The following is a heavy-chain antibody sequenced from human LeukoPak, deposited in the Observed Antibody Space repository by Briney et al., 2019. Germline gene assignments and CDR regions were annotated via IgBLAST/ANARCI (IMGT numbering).Heavy chain of an antibody. D-gene: IGHD5-18*01. CDR1: GYSFTSYW. Sequence: GESLKISCKGSGYSFTSYWIGWVRQMPGKGLEWMGIIYPGDSDTRYSPSFQGQVTISADKSISTAYLQWSSLKASDTAMYYCARLIGYSCGLGPFDYWGQGTLVTVSS. CDR3: ARLIGYSCGLGPFDY. J-gene: IGHJ4*02. V-gene: IGHV5-51*01. CDR2: IYPGDSDT.